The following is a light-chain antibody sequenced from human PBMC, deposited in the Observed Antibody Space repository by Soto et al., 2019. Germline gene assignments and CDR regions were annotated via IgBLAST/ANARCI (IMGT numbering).Light chain of an antibody. CDR3: QQYDILPRT. CDR2: DAS. J-gene: IGKJ1*01. V-gene: IGKV1-33*01. CDR1: QDISNY. Sequence: DIQMTQSPSSLSASEGHRVTITCRASQDISNYLSWYQYKPGKAPKLLIYDASNLNEGVPSRFSGSGSGTHFTFSISSLQPEDIATYYCQQYDILPRTSGQGTRVDVK.